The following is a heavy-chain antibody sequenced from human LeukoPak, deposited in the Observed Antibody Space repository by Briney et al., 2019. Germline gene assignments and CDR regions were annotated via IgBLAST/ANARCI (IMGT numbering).Heavy chain of an antibody. CDR3: ARAQGQGYMDV. J-gene: IGHJ6*03. V-gene: IGHV4-39*07. CDR1: GGSISSSSYY. Sequence: SETLSLTCTVSGGSISSSSYYWGWIRQPPGKGLEWIGSIYYSGSTYYNPSLKSRVTISVDTSKNQFSLKLSSVTAADTAVYYCARAQGQGYMDVWGKGTTVTVSS. CDR2: IYYSGST.